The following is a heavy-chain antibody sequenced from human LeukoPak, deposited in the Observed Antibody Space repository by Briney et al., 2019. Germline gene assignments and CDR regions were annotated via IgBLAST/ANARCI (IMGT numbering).Heavy chain of an antibody. J-gene: IGHJ3*02. CDR1: GGSISSGGYY. Sequence: SETLSLTCTVSGGSISSGGYYWSWIRQHPGKGLEWIGYIYYSGSTYYNPSLKSRVTISVDTSKNQFSLKLSSVTAADTAVYYCARDLDVRPQGGGAFDIWGQGTMVTVSS. CDR2: IYYSGST. CDR3: ARDLDVRPQGGGAFDI. V-gene: IGHV4-31*03. D-gene: IGHD3-16*01.